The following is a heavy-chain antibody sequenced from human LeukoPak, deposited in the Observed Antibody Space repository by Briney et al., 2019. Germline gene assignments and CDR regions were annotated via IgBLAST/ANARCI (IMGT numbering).Heavy chain of an antibody. CDR2: IKQDGSEK. Sequence: GGSLRLSCAASGFTFSSYWMSWVRQAPGKGLEWVANIKQDGSEKYFVDPMKGRFTISRDNAKNSLYLQMNSLRAEDTAVYYCAKFSGSSTSELGAFDIWGQGTMVTVSS. D-gene: IGHD2-2*01. V-gene: IGHV3-7*03. CDR1: GFTFSSYW. CDR3: AKFSGSSTSELGAFDI. J-gene: IGHJ3*02.